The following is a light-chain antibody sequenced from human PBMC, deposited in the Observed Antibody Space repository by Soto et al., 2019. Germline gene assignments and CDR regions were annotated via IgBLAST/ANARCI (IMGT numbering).Light chain of an antibody. J-gene: IGKJ5*01. CDR3: QQYTAWPLT. CDR1: QSVSSY. CDR2: GIS. V-gene: IGKV3-11*01. Sequence: EIVLTQSPATLSLAPGERATLSGRASQSVSSYLAWYQQKPGKAPRLLIHGISNRATGVPDRFSGSGSGTDFTLTISRLEPEDFAVYYCQQYTAWPLTFGQGTRLEIK.